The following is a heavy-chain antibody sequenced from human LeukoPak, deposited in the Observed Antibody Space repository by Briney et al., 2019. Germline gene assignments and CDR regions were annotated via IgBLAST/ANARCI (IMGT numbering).Heavy chain of an antibody. CDR1: GFTFSSYG. CDR2: IWYDGSNK. V-gene: IGHV3-33*01. J-gene: IGHJ3*01. Sequence: GGSLRLSCAASGFTFSSYGMHWVRQAPGKGLEWVAVIWYDGSNKYYADSVKGRFTISRDNSKNSLYLQINSLRAEDTAVYYCARSSYSSSSSVWGQGTMVTVSS. CDR3: ARSSYSSSSSV. D-gene: IGHD6-6*01.